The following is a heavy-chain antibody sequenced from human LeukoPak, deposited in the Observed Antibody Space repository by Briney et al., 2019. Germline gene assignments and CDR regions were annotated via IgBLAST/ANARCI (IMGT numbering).Heavy chain of an antibody. CDR3: ARVRLVGYDILTGYYSFDY. V-gene: IGHV4-59*01. CDR2: IYYSGNT. J-gene: IGHJ4*02. D-gene: IGHD3-9*01. Sequence: KPSETLSLTCTVSGGSISSYSWSWIRQPPGKGLEWIGYIYYSGNTNYNPSLKSRVPISIDTSKKQFSLKLSSVTAADTAVYYCARVRLVGYDILTGYYSFDYWGQGTLVTVSS. CDR1: GGSISSYS.